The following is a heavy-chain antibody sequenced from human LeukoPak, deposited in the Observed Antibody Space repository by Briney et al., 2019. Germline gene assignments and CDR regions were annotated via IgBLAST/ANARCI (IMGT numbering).Heavy chain of an antibody. D-gene: IGHD6-19*01. V-gene: IGHV3-23*01. Sequence: GGSLRLSCAASGFTFSSYIMNWVRQAPGKGLEWVSDISGSGGTTYYADSMKGRFTISRVNSRNTLYLQMNSLRAEDTAVYYCAKALVGWYTLDYWGQGTLVTVSS. CDR1: GFTFSSYI. J-gene: IGHJ4*02. CDR3: AKALVGWYTLDY. CDR2: ISGSGGTT.